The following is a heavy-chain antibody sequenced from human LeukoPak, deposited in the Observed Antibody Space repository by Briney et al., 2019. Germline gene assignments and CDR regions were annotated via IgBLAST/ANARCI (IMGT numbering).Heavy chain of an antibody. D-gene: IGHD6-13*01. CDR3: AREGRAYRYSSSWYPTPSWFDP. Sequence: GGSLRLSCAASGFTFSSYAMSWVRQAPGKGLEWVTGISSSGGSTYYADSVKGRFTISRDNSKNTLYLQMNSLRAEDTAVYYCAREGRAYRYSSSWYPTPSWFDPWGQGTLVTVSS. J-gene: IGHJ5*02. V-gene: IGHV3-23*01. CDR2: ISSSGGST. CDR1: GFTFSSYA.